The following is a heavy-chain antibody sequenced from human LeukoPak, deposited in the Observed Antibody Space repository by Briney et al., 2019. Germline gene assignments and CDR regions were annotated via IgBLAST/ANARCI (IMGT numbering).Heavy chain of an antibody. V-gene: IGHV1-69*13. CDR1: GYTFTSYG. J-gene: IGHJ4*02. CDR3: ARDTRIYGGNTYFDY. Sequence: GASVKVSCKASGYTFTSYGISWVRQAPGQGLEWMGGITPIFGTANYAQKFQGRVTITADESTSTAYMELSSLRSEDTAVYYCARDTRIYGGNTYFDYWGQGTLVTVSS. D-gene: IGHD4-23*01. CDR2: ITPIFGTA.